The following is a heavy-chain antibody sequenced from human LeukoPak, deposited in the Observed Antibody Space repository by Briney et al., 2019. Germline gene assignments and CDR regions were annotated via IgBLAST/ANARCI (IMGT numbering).Heavy chain of an antibody. CDR2: IIPIFGTA. CDR3: ARSSITFGGVIVNPHNWFDP. Sequence: SGKVSCKAAGGTFISYAISWVRQAPGQGLEWMGGIIPIFGTANYAQKFQGRVTITADGSKSKAYMELSSLRSEDTAVYYCARSSITFGGVIVNPHNWFDPWGQGTLVTV. CDR1: GGTFISYA. J-gene: IGHJ5*02. V-gene: IGHV1-69*13. D-gene: IGHD3-16*02.